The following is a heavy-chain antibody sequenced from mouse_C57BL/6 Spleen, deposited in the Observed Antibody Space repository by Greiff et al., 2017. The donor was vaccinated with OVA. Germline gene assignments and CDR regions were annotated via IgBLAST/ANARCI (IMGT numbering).Heavy chain of an antibody. CDR2: IGPGSGST. CDR1: GYTFTDYY. V-gene: IGHV1-77*01. D-gene: IGHD1-1*01. Sequence: VKLMESGAELVKPGASVKISCKASGYTFTDYYINWVKQRPGQGLEWIGKIGPGSGSTYYNEKFKGKATLTADKSSSTAYMQLSSLTSEDSAVYFCARSRYYYGSSYEDYFDYWGQGTTLTVSS. CDR3: ARSRYYYGSSYEDYFDY. J-gene: IGHJ2*01.